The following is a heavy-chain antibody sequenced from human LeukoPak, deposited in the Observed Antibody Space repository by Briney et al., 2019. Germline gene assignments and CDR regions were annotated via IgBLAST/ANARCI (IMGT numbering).Heavy chain of an antibody. CDR1: EYTFTGYY. CDR2: IDPNTGDS. D-gene: IGHD2-2*01. J-gene: IGHJ4*02. Sequence: WASVKVSCKASEYTFTGYYIHWVRQAPGQGLEWMGWIDPNTGDSNYVQKFQGRVTMTRDTSISTAYMELSRLRSDDTAFYYCARIRYCGGISCYYFDYWGQGALVTISS. V-gene: IGHV1-2*02. CDR3: ARIRYCGGISCYYFDY.